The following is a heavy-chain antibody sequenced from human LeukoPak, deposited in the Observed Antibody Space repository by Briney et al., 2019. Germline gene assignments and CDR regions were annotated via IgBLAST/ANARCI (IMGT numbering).Heavy chain of an antibody. V-gene: IGHV1-2*02. CDR1: GYTFTGYY. CDR3: ARVRTEGPYYYDSSGYYYFDY. D-gene: IGHD3-22*01. J-gene: IGHJ4*02. Sequence: GASVKVSCKASGYTFTGYYMHWVRQAPGQGLEWMGWINPNSGGTNYAQKFQGRVTMTRDTSISTAYMELSRLRSDDTAVYYCARVRTEGPYYYDSSGYYYFDYWGQGTLVTVSS. CDR2: INPNSGGT.